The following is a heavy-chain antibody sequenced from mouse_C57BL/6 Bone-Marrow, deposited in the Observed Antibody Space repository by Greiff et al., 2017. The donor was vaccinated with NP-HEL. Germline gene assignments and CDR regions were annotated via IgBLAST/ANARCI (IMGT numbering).Heavy chain of an antibody. CDR2: INPSTGGT. J-gene: IGHJ4*01. V-gene: IGHV1-42*01. CDR3: ARSPFP. CDR1: GYSFTGYY. Sequence: EVQLQQSGPELVKPGASVKISCKASGYSFTGYYMNWVKQSPEKSLEWIGEINPSTGGTTYNQKFKAKATLTVDKSSSTAYMQLKSLTSEDSAVYYCARSPFPWGQGTSVTVSS.